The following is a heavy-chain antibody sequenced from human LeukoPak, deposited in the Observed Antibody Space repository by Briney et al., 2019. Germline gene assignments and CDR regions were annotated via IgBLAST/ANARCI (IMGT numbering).Heavy chain of an antibody. CDR3: ARHRNGAEWWLEL. CDR1: GGSISGYY. D-gene: IGHD1-26*01. Sequence: PSETLSLTCTVSGGSISGYYWSWIRQPPGQGLEWIGHIYYSGATNYNSSLKRRVTISMDTSKNDFSLKLNSVTAADTAVYYCARHRNGAEWWLELWGQGTLVTVSS. J-gene: IGHJ5*02. CDR2: IYYSGAT. V-gene: IGHV4-59*01.